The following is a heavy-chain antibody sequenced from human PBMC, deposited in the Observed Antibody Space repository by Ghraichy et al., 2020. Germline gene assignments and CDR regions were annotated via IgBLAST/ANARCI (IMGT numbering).Heavy chain of an antibody. J-gene: IGHJ6*02. Sequence: GGSLRLSCAASGFTFSSYAMHWVRQAPGKGLEYVSAISSNGGSTYYANSVKGRFTISRDNSKNTLYLQMGSLRAEDMTVYYCARADTAMVWDYYYGMDVWGQGTTVTVSS. D-gene: IGHD5-18*01. V-gene: IGHV3-64*01. CDR2: ISSNGGST. CDR1: GFTFSSYA. CDR3: ARADTAMVWDYYYGMDV.